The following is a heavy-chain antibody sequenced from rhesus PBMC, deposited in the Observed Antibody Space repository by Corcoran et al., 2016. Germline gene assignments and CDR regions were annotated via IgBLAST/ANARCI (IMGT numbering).Heavy chain of an antibody. Sequence: QVKLQQWGEGLVKPSETLSLPCAVYDGSLSGYYYWSWIRQPPGKGLEWIGYIYGSRTSTNYNPSLKSRVTSSKDTSKNQFSLKLSSVTAADTAVYYCASSRYEDDYWLLFDYWGQGVLVTVSS. CDR1: DGSLSGYYY. D-gene: IGHD3-9*01. J-gene: IGHJ4*01. CDR2: IYGSRTST. CDR3: ASSRYEDDYWLLFDY. V-gene: IGHV4-73*01.